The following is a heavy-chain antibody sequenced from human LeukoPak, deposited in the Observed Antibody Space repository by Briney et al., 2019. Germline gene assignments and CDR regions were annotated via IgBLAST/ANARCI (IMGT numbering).Heavy chain of an antibody. CDR1: GASISSTNYY. J-gene: IGHJ5*02. V-gene: IGHV4-39*07. CDR3: ARGKFSIGWYSSRFDP. Sequence: SETLSLTCTVSGASISSTNYYWGWLRQPPGKGLEWIGTIYYRGGVSTYYNWSLKSRVTISIDTSENQFSLKLSSVTAADTALYYCARGKFSIGWYSSRFDPWGQGTLVTVSS. D-gene: IGHD6-19*01. CDR2: IYYRGGVST.